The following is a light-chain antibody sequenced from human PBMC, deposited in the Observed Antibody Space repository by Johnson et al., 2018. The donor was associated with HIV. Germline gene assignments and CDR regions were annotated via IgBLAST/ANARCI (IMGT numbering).Light chain of an antibody. CDR3: GKWDSSLSAFYV. J-gene: IGLJ1*01. CDR1: SSNIGNNY. V-gene: IGLV1-51*01. Sequence: QSVLTQPPSVSAAPGQKVTISCSGSSSNIGNNYVSWYQQFPGTAPKLLIYENNKRPSGIPNRFSGSKSGTSATLGITGLQTGDESDYYCGKWDSSLSAFYVFGTGTKVTVL. CDR2: ENN.